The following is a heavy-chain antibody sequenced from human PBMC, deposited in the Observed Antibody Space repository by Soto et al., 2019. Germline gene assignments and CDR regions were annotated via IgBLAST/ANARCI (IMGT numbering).Heavy chain of an antibody. Sequence: GGSLRLSCAACGFTFRSFGMRWIRQAPGKGLEWVALISYDGTNEYYADAVRGRFTISTDNSKNTLYLEMNTLRVEDTAVYYCAKVLPATGIEGGGDAFDIWGQGTMVTVSS. CDR2: ISYDGTNE. V-gene: IGHV3-30*18. J-gene: IGHJ3*02. CDR3: AKVLPATGIEGGGDAFDI. D-gene: IGHD1-26*01. CDR1: GFTFRSFG.